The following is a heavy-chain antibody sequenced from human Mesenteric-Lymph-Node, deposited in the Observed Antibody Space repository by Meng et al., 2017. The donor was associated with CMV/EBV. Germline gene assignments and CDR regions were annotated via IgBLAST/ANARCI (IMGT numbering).Heavy chain of an antibody. CDR2: IRYDGSNK. Sequence: GESLKISCAASGFTFSNYAMSWVRQAPGKGLEWVAFIRYDGSNKYYADSVKGRFTISRDNSKNTLYLQMNSLRAEDTAVYYCAKVGGRGGYYYYYGMDVWGQGTTVTVSS. J-gene: IGHJ6*02. CDR1: GFTFSNYA. CDR3: AKVGGRGGYYYYYGMDV. V-gene: IGHV3-30*02. D-gene: IGHD2-15*01.